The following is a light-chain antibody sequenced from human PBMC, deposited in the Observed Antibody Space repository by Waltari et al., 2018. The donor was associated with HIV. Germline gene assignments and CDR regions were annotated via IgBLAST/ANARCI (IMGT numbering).Light chain of an antibody. Sequence: DFQLTQSPSPRSASVEGRLPTPCQVSQDIRNYLNWYQQKPGKAPKVLIYDVSNLESGVPSRFSGSGSGTDFTLTISSLEAEDVGTYYCKQCNNPSRITFGPGTRVAIK. CDR3: KQCNNPSRIT. J-gene: IGKJ3*01. V-gene: IGKV1-33*01. CDR2: DVS. CDR1: QDIRNY.